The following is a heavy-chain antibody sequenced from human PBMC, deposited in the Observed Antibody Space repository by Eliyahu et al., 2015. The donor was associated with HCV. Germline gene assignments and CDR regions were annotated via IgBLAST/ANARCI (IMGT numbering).Heavy chain of an antibody. CDR1: XGSXXXGGYY. J-gene: IGHJ4*02. D-gene: IGHD6-13*01. CDR2: IYYSGST. Sequence: QVQLQESGPGLVKPSQTLSLTCTVSXGSXXXGGYYWSWIRQHPGKGLEWIGYIYYSGSTYYNXSLKSRVTISVDTSKNQFSLKLSSVTAADTAVYYCATQYSSSWYEGRGAVADYWGQGTLVTVSS. V-gene: IGHV4-31*03. CDR3: ATQYSSSWYEGRGAVADY.